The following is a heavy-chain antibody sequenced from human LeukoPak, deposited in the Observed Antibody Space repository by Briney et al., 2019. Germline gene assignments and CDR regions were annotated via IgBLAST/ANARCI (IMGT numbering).Heavy chain of an antibody. J-gene: IGHJ6*03. Sequence: PSETLSLTCTVSGGSISSGGYYWSWIRQPPGGGLEWIGYIYHSGNTYYNTSLKSRVTISVDRSKNQFSLKLSSVTAADTAVYYCARTDPYYYYNMDVWGKGTTVTVSS. V-gene: IGHV4-30-2*01. CDR3: ARTDPYYYYNMDV. CDR2: IYHSGNT. CDR1: GGSISSGGYY.